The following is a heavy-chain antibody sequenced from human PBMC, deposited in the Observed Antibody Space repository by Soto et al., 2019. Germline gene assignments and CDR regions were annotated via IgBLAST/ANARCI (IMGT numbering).Heavy chain of an antibody. D-gene: IGHD3-22*01. CDR3: AGGDRSGYSYWLDT. CDR1: GGSISDGDY. V-gene: IGHV4-31*03. Sequence: PSETLSLTCTVSGGSISDGDYWSWIRQHPGKGLEWIGSISDSGSTAYNPSLKSRLTISVDTSKNQFSLNLSSGTAADTAVYYWAGGDRSGYSYWLDTWGQGTLVTVSS. J-gene: IGHJ5*02. CDR2: ISDSGST.